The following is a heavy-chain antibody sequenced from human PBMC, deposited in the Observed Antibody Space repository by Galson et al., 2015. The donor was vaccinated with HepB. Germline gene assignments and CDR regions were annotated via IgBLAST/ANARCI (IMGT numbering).Heavy chain of an antibody. CDR3: AREYCSSTSCYKSYYYYMDV. Sequence: SVKVSCKASGYTFTSYGISWVRQAPGQGLEWMGWISAYNGDTNYAQKLQGRVTMTTDTSTSTAYMELRSLRSDDTAVYYCAREYCSSTSCYKSYYYYMDVWGKGTTVTVSS. J-gene: IGHJ6*03. CDR1: GYTFTSYG. V-gene: IGHV1-18*01. CDR2: ISAYNGDT. D-gene: IGHD2-2*02.